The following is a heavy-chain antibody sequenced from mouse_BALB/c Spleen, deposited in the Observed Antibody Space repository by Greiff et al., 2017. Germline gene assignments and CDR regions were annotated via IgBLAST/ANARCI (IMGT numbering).Heavy chain of an antibody. CDR2: ISSGGSYT. CDR3: ARYNYDAYAMDY. D-gene: IGHD2-12*01. CDR1: GFTSSSYA. Sequence: EVMLVESGGGLVKPGGSLKLSCAASGFTSSSYAMSWVRQAPAKRLEWVAEISSGGSYTYYPDTVTGRFTISRDNAKNTRYLEMSSLRSEDTAMYYCARYNYDAYAMDYWGQGTSVTVSS. J-gene: IGHJ4*01. V-gene: IGHV5-9-4*01.